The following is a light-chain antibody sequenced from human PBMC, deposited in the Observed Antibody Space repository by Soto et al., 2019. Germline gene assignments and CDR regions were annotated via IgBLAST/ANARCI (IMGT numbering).Light chain of an antibody. Sequence: DLQMTQSPSSLSASVGDRVTITCRASQSISSYLNWYQQKPGKAPKLLIYAASSLQSGVPSRFSGSGSGTDFTLTISSLQPEDFATYYCQQSRTFGQGTKVEIK. CDR3: QQSRT. CDR2: AAS. J-gene: IGKJ1*01. CDR1: QSISSY. V-gene: IGKV1-39*01.